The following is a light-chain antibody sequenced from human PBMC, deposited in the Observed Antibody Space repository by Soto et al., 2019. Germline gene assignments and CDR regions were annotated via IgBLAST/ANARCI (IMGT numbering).Light chain of an antibody. CDR1: QSVSRNY. CDR2: GAS. CDR3: QQYGSSPGT. Sequence: EIVLTQSPGTLSLSPGERVTLSCRASQSVSRNYLAWYQQKPGQAPRLLIYGASSRATDIPDRFSGSGSGTEFTLAISRLEPEDFAVYYCQQYGSSPGTFGQGTKLEIK. J-gene: IGKJ2*01. V-gene: IGKV3-20*01.